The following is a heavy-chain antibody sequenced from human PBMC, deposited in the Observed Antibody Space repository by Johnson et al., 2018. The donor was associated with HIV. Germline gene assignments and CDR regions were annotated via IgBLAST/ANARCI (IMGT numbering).Heavy chain of an antibody. CDR3: ARTTLRFLDRGDDAFDI. D-gene: IGHD3-3*01. CDR2: ISYDGSNK. Sequence: HVQLVESGGGVVQPGRSLRLSCVASGFRFSSYAVHWVRQAPGKGLEWVAVISYDGSNKYYADSVKGRFTISRDNSKNTMYLQMNSLSAEDTAVYYCARTTLRFLDRGDDAFDIWGQGTMVTVSS. V-gene: IGHV3-30*04. CDR1: GFRFSSYA. J-gene: IGHJ3*02.